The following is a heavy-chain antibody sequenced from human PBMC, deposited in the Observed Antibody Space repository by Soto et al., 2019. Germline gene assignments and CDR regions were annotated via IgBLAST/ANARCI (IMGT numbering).Heavy chain of an antibody. CDR3: ARAPRWKFGY. Sequence: GGSLRLSCAASGFTVSSNYMSWVRQAPGKGLEWVSVIYSGGSTYYADSVKGRFTISRDNSKNTLYRQMNSLRAEDTAVYYCARAPRWKFGYWGQGTLVTVSS. CDR1: GFTVSSNY. V-gene: IGHV3-53*01. J-gene: IGHJ4*02. CDR2: IYSGGST. D-gene: IGHD1-1*01.